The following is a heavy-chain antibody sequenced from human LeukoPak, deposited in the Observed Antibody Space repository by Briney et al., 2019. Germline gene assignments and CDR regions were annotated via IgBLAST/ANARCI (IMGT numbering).Heavy chain of an antibody. CDR2: IIPIFGTA. J-gene: IGHJ5*02. V-gene: IGHV1-69*05. D-gene: IGHD2-2*01. Sequence: SVKVSCKASGGTFSSYAISWVRQAPGQGLEWMGGIIPIFGTANYAQKFQERVTITRDMSTSTAYMELSSLRSEDTAVYYCAAFVVVPAAMSHTGWFDPWGQGTLVTVSS. CDR1: GGTFSSYA. CDR3: AAFVVVPAAMSHTGWFDP.